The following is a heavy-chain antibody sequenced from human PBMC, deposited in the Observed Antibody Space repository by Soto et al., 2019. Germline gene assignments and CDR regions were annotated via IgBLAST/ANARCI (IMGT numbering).Heavy chain of an antibody. CDR1: GFTVSSYA. Sequence: GGSLRLSCAASGFTVSSYAMDWVRQAPGKGPEWVSSVSGGGGTIYYADSVKGRFTISRDYSKNTLYLRMISLRAEDTALYYCARAGVSGGYSYMDVRGKGTTVTVSS. CDR2: VSGGGGTI. D-gene: IGHD3-16*01. V-gene: IGHV3-23*01. CDR3: ARAGVSGGYSYMDV. J-gene: IGHJ6*03.